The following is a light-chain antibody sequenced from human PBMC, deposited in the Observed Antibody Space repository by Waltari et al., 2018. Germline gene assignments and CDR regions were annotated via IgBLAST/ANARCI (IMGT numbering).Light chain of an antibody. CDR3: QHYDDNPPT. V-gene: IGKV1-6*01. Sequence: IQMTQSPSALSASVGDRVTISCRASQNIYSNLAWYQQKPGKAPKLLIYAASSLQSGIPSRFSGSGSGTDFTLTISSLQPEDSAAYYCQHYDDNPPTFGPGTKLDIK. J-gene: IGKJ3*01. CDR2: AAS. CDR1: QNIYSN.